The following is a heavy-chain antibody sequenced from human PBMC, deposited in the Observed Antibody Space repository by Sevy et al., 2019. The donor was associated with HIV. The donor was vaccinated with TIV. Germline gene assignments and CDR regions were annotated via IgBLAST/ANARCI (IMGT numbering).Heavy chain of an antibody. Sequence: GGSLRLSCAASGFTFSSYWMSWVRQAPGKGLEWVAFIQYDGNDKYYADSMRGRFTISRDNSKNMLFLQMNSLRSEDTAMYYCAKNTAAAGVRGFDDWGQGTLVTVSS. CDR3: AKNTAAAGVRGFDD. J-gene: IGHJ4*02. V-gene: IGHV3-30*02. CDR2: IQYDGNDK. CDR1: GFTFSSYW. D-gene: IGHD6-13*01.